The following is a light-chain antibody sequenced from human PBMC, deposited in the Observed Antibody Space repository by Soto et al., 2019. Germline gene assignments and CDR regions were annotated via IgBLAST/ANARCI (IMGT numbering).Light chain of an antibody. CDR2: STS. V-gene: IGKV3-20*01. Sequence: EIVLTQSPGTLSLSPGERATLSCRASQSVSSSHLAWYQQKPGQAPRLLMYSTSRRATAIPDRFSGSGSGADFTLTISRLEAEDFAVYYCQQYYISPFTFGPGTKVDIK. CDR3: QQYYISPFT. CDR1: QSVSSSH. J-gene: IGKJ3*01.